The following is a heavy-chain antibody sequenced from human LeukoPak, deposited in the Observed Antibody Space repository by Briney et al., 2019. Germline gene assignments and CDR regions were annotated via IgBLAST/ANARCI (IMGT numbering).Heavy chain of an antibody. Sequence: SETLSLTCAVSTDSFCSYYWSWIRQPPGKGLEWIGYISYIRSTNYNPSLKSRVTISIETSKNQFSLKLRSVTAADTAVYFCARDLITVTKGFDIWGQGTRVSVSS. V-gene: IGHV4-59*01. CDR1: TDSFCSYY. D-gene: IGHD4-17*01. CDR2: ISYIRST. J-gene: IGHJ3*02. CDR3: ARDLITVTKGFDI.